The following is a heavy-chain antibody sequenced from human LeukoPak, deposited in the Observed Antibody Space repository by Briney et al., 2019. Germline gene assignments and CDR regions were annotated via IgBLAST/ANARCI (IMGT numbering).Heavy chain of an antibody. Sequence: ASVKVSCKASGGTFSSYAISWVRQAPGQGLEWMGGNIPIFGTANYAQKFQGRVTITADESTSTAYMELSGLRSEDTAVYYCASGAVADGYWGQGTLVTVSS. CDR2: NIPIFGTA. J-gene: IGHJ4*02. CDR3: ASGAVADGY. CDR1: GGTFSSYA. D-gene: IGHD6-19*01. V-gene: IGHV1-69*13.